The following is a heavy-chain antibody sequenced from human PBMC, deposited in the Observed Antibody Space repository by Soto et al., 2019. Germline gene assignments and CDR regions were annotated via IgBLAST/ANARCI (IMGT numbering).Heavy chain of an antibody. J-gene: IGHJ5*02. D-gene: IGHD3-3*01. CDR1: GGSISNYY. Sequence: SETLSLTCSVSGGSISNYYWSWIRQPPGKGLEWIGYIYDSGSTYYNSSLKSRVTMSVDTSTSTAYMELRSLRSDDTAVYYCARALTPYYDFWSGYGPRFDPWGQGTLVTVSS. CDR2: IYDSGST. CDR3: ARALTPYYDFWSGYGPRFDP. V-gene: IGHV4-59*01.